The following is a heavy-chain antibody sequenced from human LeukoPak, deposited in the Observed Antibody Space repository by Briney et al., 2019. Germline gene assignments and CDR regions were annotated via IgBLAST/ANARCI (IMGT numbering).Heavy chain of an antibody. J-gene: IGHJ4*02. D-gene: IGHD3-10*01. CDR2: ISGSGSTI. Sequence: QSGGSLRLSCAASGFTFSSYEMNWVRQAPGKGLEWVSYISGSGSTIYYADSVKGRFTISRDNAKNSLYLQMNSLRAEDTAVYYCARIGTAYYYGSGSFDYWGQGTLVTVSS. CDR1: GFTFSSYE. V-gene: IGHV3-48*03. CDR3: ARIGTAYYYGSGSFDY.